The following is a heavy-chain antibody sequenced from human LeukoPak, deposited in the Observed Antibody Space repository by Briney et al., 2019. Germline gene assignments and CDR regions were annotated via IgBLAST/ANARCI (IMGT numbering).Heavy chain of an antibody. CDR3: ARFPASREMAYYFDY. CDR2: IYYSGST. D-gene: IGHD5-24*01. Sequence: SEALSLTCTVSGGSISSYYWSWIRQPPGKGLEWIGYIYYSGSTNYNPSLKSRVTISVDTSKNQFSLKLSSVTAADTAVYYCARFPASREMAYYFDYWGQGTLVTVSS. CDR1: GGSISSYY. V-gene: IGHV4-59*01. J-gene: IGHJ4*02.